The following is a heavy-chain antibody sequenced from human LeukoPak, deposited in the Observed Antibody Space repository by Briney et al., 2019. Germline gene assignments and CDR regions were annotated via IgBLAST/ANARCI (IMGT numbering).Heavy chain of an antibody. D-gene: IGHD3-9*01. Sequence: GASVKVSCKASGYTFTGYYMHWVRQAPGQGLEWMGWMNPGSGDTAYAQKFQDRVTMTRDTSISTAYMELSSLESEDTAIYYCARGLGDYNTDWFPVSGYWGQGTLVSVSS. CDR3: ARGLGDYNTDWFPVSGY. CDR2: MNPGSGDT. CDR1: GYTFTGYY. V-gene: IGHV1-8*02. J-gene: IGHJ4*02.